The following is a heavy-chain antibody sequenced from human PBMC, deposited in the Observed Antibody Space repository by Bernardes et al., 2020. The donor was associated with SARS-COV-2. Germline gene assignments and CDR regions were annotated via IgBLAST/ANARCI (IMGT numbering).Heavy chain of an antibody. Sequence: GGSLRLSCAASGFSFSNYDMHWVRQLTGKGLEWVSGIATDGATYYPDSVKGRFAISRENAKNSMYLQMNSLRAGDTAMYYCARRGSGLYWYFDLWGRGTLVTVSS. CDR2: IATDGAT. CDR3: ARRGSGLYWYFDL. V-gene: IGHV3-13*01. J-gene: IGHJ2*01. CDR1: GFSFSNYD.